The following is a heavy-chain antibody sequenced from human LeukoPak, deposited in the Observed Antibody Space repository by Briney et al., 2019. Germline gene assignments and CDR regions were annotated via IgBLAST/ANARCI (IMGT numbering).Heavy chain of an antibody. CDR1: GGSFSGYY. J-gene: IGHJ4*02. CDR2: INHSGST. Sequence: PSETLSLTCAVYGGSFSGYYWSWLRQPPGKGLEWIGEINHSGSTNYNPSLKSRVTISVDTSKNQFSLKLSSVTAADTAVYYCARGQYYYDSSGPDYWGQGTLVTVSS. CDR3: ARGQYYYDSSGPDY. V-gene: IGHV4-34*01. D-gene: IGHD3-22*01.